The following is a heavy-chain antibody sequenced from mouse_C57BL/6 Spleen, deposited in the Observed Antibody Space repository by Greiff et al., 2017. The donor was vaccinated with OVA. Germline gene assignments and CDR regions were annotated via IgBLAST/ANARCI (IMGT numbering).Heavy chain of an antibody. D-gene: IGHD2-4*01. V-gene: IGHV5-6*02. CDR3: ARHYYDYDGAWFAY. J-gene: IGHJ3*01. Sequence: EVKLEESGGDLVKPGGSLKLSCAASGFTFSSYGMSWVRQTPDKRLEWVATISSGGSYTYYPDSVKGRFTISRDNAKNTLYLQMSSLKSEDTAMYYCARHYYDYDGAWFAYWGQGTLGTVSS. CDR2: ISSGGSYT. CDR1: GFTFSSYG.